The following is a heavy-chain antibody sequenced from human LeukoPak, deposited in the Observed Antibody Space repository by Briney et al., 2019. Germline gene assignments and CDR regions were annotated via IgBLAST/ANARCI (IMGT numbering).Heavy chain of an antibody. D-gene: IGHD6-19*01. CDR2: MNPNSGNT. Sequence: GASVKVSCKASGYTFTSYDINWVRQVPGQGLEWMGWMNPNSGNTGYAQKFQGRVTMTKNTSITTAYMELNSLRSEDTAVYYCARRYSSGWYALFDSWGQGTLVTVSS. V-gene: IGHV1-8*01. J-gene: IGHJ4*02. CDR1: GYTFTSYD. CDR3: ARRYSSGWYALFDS.